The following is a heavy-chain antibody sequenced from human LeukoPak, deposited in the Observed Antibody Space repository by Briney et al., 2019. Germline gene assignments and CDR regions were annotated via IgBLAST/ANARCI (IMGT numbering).Heavy chain of an antibody. CDR3: ASGRRSGWPYYYYGMDV. Sequence: SESLSLTCAVYGGSFSGYYWSWVRQPPGKGLEWVGEIIPMGRTNYNPSLRRRVTISVDTSKNQFPLKQSSVTAAETAVYYCASGRRSGWPYYYYGMDVWGQGTMVTVSS. CDR2: IIPMGRT. D-gene: IGHD6-25*01. CDR1: GGSFSGYY. J-gene: IGHJ6*02. V-gene: IGHV4-34*12.